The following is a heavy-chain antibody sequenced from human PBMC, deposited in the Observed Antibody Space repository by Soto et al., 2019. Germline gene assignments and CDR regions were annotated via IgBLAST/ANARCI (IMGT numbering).Heavy chain of an antibody. D-gene: IGHD2-2*01. CDR1: GYSISSGNY. Sequence: SETLSLTCAVSGYSISSGNYWAWIRQPPGRGLEWIGSLYHIGSTHYNSSLKSRVTISVDTSKNHFSLELSSVTAADTAMYHCRSSTSCYDDSCVDVWGQGSMVTVSS. CDR2: LYHIGST. J-gene: IGHJ6*02. CDR3: RSSTSCYDDSCVDV. V-gene: IGHV4-38-2*01.